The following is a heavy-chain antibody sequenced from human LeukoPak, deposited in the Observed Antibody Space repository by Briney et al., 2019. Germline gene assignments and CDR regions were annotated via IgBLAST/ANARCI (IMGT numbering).Heavy chain of an antibody. J-gene: IGHJ4*02. CDR2: ISISSSYR. CDR3: ASGRAHELHSGWYLPFDY. Sequence: GGSLRLSCAASGFTFSSYSMNWVRQAPGKGLEWVSSISISSSYRYYADSVKGRFTISRDNAKNSLYVQMNSLRAEDTAVYYCASGRAHELHSGWYLPFDYWGQGTLVTVSS. V-gene: IGHV3-21*01. CDR1: GFTFSSYS. D-gene: IGHD6-19*01.